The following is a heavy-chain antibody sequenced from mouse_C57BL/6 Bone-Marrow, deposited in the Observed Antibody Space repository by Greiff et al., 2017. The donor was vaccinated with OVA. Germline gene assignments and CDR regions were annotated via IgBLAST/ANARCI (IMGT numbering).Heavy chain of an antibody. V-gene: IGHV1-76*01. CDR1: GYTFTDYY. Sequence: VKLVESGAELVRPGASVKLSCKASGYTFTDYYINWVKQRPGQGLEWIARIYPGSGNTYYNEKFKGKATLTAEKSSSTAYMQLSSLTSEDSAVYFCARWDYYKEDYAMDYWGQGTSVTVSS. CDR2: IYPGSGNT. D-gene: IGHD2-12*01. J-gene: IGHJ4*01. CDR3: ARWDYYKEDYAMDY.